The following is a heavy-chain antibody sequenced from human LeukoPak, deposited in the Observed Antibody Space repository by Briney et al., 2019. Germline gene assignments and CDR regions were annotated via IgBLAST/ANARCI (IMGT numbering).Heavy chain of an antibody. CDR3: AKTTPSPKFLDY. CDR2: IYYSGST. D-gene: IGHD1-7*01. Sequence: SETLSLTCTVSGGSISSYYWSWIRQPPGKGLEWIGYIYYSGSTNYKPSLKSRVTISVDTSKNQFSLKLSSVTDADTAVYYGAKTTPSPKFLDYRGQGTLGTVSS. J-gene: IGHJ4*02. V-gene: IGHV4-59*01. CDR1: GGSISSYY.